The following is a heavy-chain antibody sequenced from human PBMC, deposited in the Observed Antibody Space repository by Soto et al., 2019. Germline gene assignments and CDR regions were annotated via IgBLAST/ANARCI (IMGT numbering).Heavy chain of an antibody. CDR3: AIVVVGYYYGSGSYSSPRGMDV. D-gene: IGHD3-10*01. V-gene: IGHV1-69*02. J-gene: IGHJ6*02. CDR2: IIPILGIA. CDR1: GGTFSTY. Sequence: QVHLVQSGAEVKKPGSSVKVSCKASGGTFSTYISWVRQAPGQGLEWMGRIIPILGIANYAQKFQGRVTITADKSTSTAYMELSSLRSEDTAVYYCAIVVVGYYYGSGSYSSPRGMDVWGQGTTVTVSS.